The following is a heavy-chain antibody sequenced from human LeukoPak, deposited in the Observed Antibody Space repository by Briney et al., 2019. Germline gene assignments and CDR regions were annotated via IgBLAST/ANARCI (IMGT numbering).Heavy chain of an antibody. D-gene: IGHD3-9*01. J-gene: IGHJ4*02. CDR1: GYTFTSYD. V-gene: IGHV1-8*01. CDR2: MNPNSGNT. Sequence: ASVKVSCKASGYTFTSYDINWVRQATGQGLEWMGWMNPNSGNTGYAQKFQGRVTMTRNTSISTAYMELSSLRSADTAVYYCARASFDWLLSHLDYWGQGTLVTVSS. CDR3: ARASFDWLLSHLDY.